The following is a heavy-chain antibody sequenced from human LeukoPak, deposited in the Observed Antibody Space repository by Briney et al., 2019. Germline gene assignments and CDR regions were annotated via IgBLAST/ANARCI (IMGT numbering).Heavy chain of an antibody. CDR3: AREIVEDVTVWFDP. J-gene: IGHJ5*02. Sequence: ASVKVSCKASGYTFTGYDINWVRQATGQGLEWMGWMNPNNGNTVYAQKFQGRVTMTRNTSISTAYMELSSLRSEDTAVYYCAREIVEDVTVWFDPWGQGTLVTVSS. CDR2: MNPNNGNT. V-gene: IGHV1-8*01. D-gene: IGHD3-22*01. CDR1: GYTFTGYD.